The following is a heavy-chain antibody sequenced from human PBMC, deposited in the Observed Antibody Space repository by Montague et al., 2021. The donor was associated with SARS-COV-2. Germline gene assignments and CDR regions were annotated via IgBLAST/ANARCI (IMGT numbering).Heavy chain of an antibody. D-gene: IGHD2-15*01. V-gene: IGHV3-21*01. J-gene: IGHJ6*02. CDR2: ISSSSSYI. CDR3: ARGGVSYCSGGSCRTKDGMDV. Sequence: SLRLSCAASGFTFSSYSMNWVRQAPGKGLEWGSSISSSSSYIYYADSVKGRFTISRDKAKNSLYLQMNSLRAEDTAVYYCARGGVSYCSGGSCRTKDGMDVWGQGTTVTVSS. CDR1: GFTFSSYS.